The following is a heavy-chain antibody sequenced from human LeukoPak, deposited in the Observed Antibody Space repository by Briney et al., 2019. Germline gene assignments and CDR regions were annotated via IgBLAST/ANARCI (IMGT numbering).Heavy chain of an antibody. CDR1: GFTFSSYS. J-gene: IGHJ4*02. D-gene: IGHD1-26*01. Sequence: GGSLRLSCAASGFTFSSYSMNWVRQAPGKGLEWVSYISSSSSTIYYADSVKGRFTISRDNAKNSLYLQMNSLRAEDTAVYYCARDVGVVGASLDVYFDYWGQGTLVTVSS. CDR2: ISSSSSTI. CDR3: ARDVGVVGASLDVYFDY. V-gene: IGHV3-48*01.